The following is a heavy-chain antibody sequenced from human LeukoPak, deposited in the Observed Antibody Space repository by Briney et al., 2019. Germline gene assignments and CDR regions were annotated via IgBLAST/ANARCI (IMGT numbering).Heavy chain of an antibody. CDR3: AREGYGDYGLGSFYYYGMDV. J-gene: IGHJ6*02. Sequence: ASVKVSCKASGGTFSSYAISWVRQAPGQGLEWMGGIIPIFGTANYAQKFQGRVTITADESTSTAYMELSSLRSEDTAVYYCAREGYGDYGLGSFYYYGMDVWGQGTTVTVSS. CDR2: IIPIFGTA. D-gene: IGHD4-17*01. V-gene: IGHV1-69*01. CDR1: GGTFSSYA.